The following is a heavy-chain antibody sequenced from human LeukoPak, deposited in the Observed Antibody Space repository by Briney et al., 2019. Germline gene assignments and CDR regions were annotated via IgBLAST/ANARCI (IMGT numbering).Heavy chain of an antibody. CDR2: IFSRGTT. CDR3: ARLTAGIVGAPFEI. CDR1: GVSINNYY. V-gene: IGHV4-4*09. Sequence: PSETLSLTCIVSGVSINNYYWSWIRQPPGKGLEWVGNIFSRGTTNYNPALESRVSISVDMSKNQFSLKVNSVTAADTSVYYCARLTAGIVGAPFEIWGQGTFVTVSS. D-gene: IGHD1-26*01. J-gene: IGHJ3*02.